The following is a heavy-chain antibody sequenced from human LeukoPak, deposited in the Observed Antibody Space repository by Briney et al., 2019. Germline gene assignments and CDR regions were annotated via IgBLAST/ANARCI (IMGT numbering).Heavy chain of an antibody. D-gene: IGHD3-9*01. J-gene: IGHJ4*02. CDR3: ARDQASYYDILTGQLYYFDY. CDR1: GFTFSDYY. Sequence: GGSLRLSCAASGFTFSDYYMSWIRQAPGKGLEWVSYISSSGSTVYYADSVKGRFTISRDNAKNSLYLQMNSLRAEDTAVYYCARDQASYYDILTGQLYYFDYWGQGTLVTVSS. V-gene: IGHV3-11*01. CDR2: ISSSGSTV.